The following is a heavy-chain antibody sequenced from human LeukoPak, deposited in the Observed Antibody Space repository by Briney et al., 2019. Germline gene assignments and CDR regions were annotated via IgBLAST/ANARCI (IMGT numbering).Heavy chain of an antibody. D-gene: IGHD2-2*01. Sequence: GGSLRLSCAASGFTVSNNYMSWVRQAPGKGLEWVSAISGSGGSTYYADSVKGRFTISRDNSKNTLYLQMNSLRAEDTAVYYCAKDRVPAARDWFDPWGQGTLVTVSS. CDR1: GFTVSNNY. J-gene: IGHJ5*02. V-gene: IGHV3-23*01. CDR2: ISGSGGST. CDR3: AKDRVPAARDWFDP.